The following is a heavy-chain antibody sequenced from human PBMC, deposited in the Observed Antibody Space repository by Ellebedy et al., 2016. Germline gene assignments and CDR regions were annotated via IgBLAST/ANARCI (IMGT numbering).Heavy chain of an antibody. V-gene: IGHV4-34*01. J-gene: IGHJ4*02. CDR3: ARGGYFDY. Sequence: SETLSLTCAINGGSFSGYFWSWIRQPPGKGLEWIGEVNRSGSTNYNPSLKSRVTLSIDTSKNQFSLKLSSVTAADTAVYYCARGGYFDYWGQGTLVTVSS. CDR1: GGSFSGYF. CDR2: VNRSGST. D-gene: IGHD3-22*01.